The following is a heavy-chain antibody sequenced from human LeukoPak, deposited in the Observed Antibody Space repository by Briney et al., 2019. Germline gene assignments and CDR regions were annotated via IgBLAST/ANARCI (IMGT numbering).Heavy chain of an antibody. V-gene: IGHV4-4*02. CDR2: IYHSGST. Sequence: PSETLSLTCAVSGGSISSSNWWSWVRQPPGKGLEWIGEIYHSGSTNYNPSLKSRVTISVDTSKNQFSLKLSSVTAADTAVYYCARLSYRTVVVVAATRYYFDYWGQGTLVTVSS. D-gene: IGHD2-15*01. CDR1: GGSISSSNW. CDR3: ARLSYRTVVVVAATRYYFDY. J-gene: IGHJ4*02.